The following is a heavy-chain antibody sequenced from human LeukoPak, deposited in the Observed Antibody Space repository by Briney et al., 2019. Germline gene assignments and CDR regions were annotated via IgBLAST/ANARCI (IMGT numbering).Heavy chain of an antibody. CDR3: AREVRDYYDNSGRNLEY. CDR1: GFTFNTYW. V-gene: IGHV3-74*01. D-gene: IGHD3-22*01. CDR2: ISYDGTRI. Sequence: GGSLRLSCAASGFTFNTYWMHWVRQAPGEGLVWVSRISYDGTRIYYADSVKGRFTVSRDNAKNTLYLQLDSLRAEDTAVYYCAREVRDYYDNSGRNLEYWGQGSLVTVSS. J-gene: IGHJ4*02.